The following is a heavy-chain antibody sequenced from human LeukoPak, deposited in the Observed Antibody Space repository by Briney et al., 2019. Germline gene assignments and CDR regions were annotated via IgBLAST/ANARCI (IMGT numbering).Heavy chain of an antibody. CDR2: INHSGST. V-gene: IGHV4-34*01. CDR3: AREGAVAGRGYYFDL. Sequence: PSETLSLTCAVYGGSFSGYYWSWIRQPPGKGLEWIGEINHSGSTNYNPSLKSRVTISVDTSKNQFSLKLSSVTAADTAVYYCAREGAVAGRGYYFDLWGRATPVTVSS. D-gene: IGHD6-19*01. J-gene: IGHJ2*01. CDR1: GGSFSGYY.